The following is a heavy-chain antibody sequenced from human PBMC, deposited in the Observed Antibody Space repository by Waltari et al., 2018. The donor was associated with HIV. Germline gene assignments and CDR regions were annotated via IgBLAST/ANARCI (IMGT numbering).Heavy chain of an antibody. D-gene: IGHD3-10*01. Sequence: EVQLVESGGGLVQPGRSLRLSGSASGFTFGAHTVSWFRQAPGKGLEWIGFIRSKAYGGTTEYAASVKGRFTISRDDSKSIAYLQMNSLKTEDTAVYYCTLTHYGSGGGSWGQGTLVTVSS. CDR1: GFTFGAHT. V-gene: IGHV3-49*03. CDR3: TLTHYGSGGGS. J-gene: IGHJ5*02. CDR2: IRSKAYGGTT.